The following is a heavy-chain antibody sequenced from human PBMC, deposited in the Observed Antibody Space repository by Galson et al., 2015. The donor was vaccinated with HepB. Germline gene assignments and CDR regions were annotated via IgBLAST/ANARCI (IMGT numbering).Heavy chain of an antibody. J-gene: IGHJ6*02. CDR2: ISSSGSTI. V-gene: IGHV3-11*01. CDR3: ARDDKDYYDSSGLDYGMDV. Sequence: SLRLSCAASGFTFSDYYMSWIRQAPGKGLEWVSYISSSGSTIYYADSVKGRFTISRDNAKNSPYLQMNSLRAEDTAVYYCARDDKDYYDSSGLDYGMDVWGQGTTVTVSS. CDR1: GFTFSDYY. D-gene: IGHD3-22*01.